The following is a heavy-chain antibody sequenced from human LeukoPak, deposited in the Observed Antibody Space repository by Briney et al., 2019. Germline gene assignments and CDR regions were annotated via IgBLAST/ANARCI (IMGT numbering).Heavy chain of an antibody. CDR3: AQAFDI. CDR1: GFTFNSYW. J-gene: IGHJ3*02. CDR2: IKHDGSEK. V-gene: IGHV3-7*01. Sequence: GGSLRLSCAASGFTFNSYWMTWVRQPPGKGLEWVATIKHDGSEKYYVDSVKGRFTISRDNAKDSLYLQMNSLRAEDTAVYYCAQAFDIWGQGTMVTVSS.